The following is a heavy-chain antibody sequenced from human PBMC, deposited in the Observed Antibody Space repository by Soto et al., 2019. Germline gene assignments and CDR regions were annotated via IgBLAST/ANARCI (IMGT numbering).Heavy chain of an antibody. D-gene: IGHD6-19*01. CDR3: ARVLTGRYSRGPLGS. Sequence: PGWSLRLSCSASVFTFSSYSMNWLRQAPGKGLEWVSSISSSSSYIYYADSVKGRFTISRDNAKNSLYLQMNSLRAEDTAVYYCARVLTGRYSRGPLGSWGQGTLVTVSA. J-gene: IGHJ5*02. CDR2: ISSSSSYI. V-gene: IGHV3-21*01. CDR1: VFTFSSYS.